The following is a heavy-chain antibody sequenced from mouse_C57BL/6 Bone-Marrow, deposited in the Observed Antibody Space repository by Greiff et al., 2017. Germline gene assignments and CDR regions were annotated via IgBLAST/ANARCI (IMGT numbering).Heavy chain of an antibody. CDR3: SRFSGYAWFAY. CDR2: IRNKANNHAT. D-gene: IGHD2-2*01. Sequence: DVKLVESGGGLVQPGGSMKLSCAASGFTFSDAWMDWVRQSPEKGLEWVAEIRNKANNHATYYAESVKGRFTISRDDCKSSVYLQMNSLRAEDPGIYYCSRFSGYAWFAYWGQGTLVTVSA. CDR1: GFTFSDAW. V-gene: IGHV6-6*01. J-gene: IGHJ3*01.